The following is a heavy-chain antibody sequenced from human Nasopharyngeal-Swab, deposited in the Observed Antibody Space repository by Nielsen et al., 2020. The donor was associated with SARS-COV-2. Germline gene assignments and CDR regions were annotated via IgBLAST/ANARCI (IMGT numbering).Heavy chain of an antibody. D-gene: IGHD6-19*01. V-gene: IGHV3-48*03. CDR1: GFTFSSYE. Sequence: GESLKISCAASGFTFSSYEMNWVRQAPGKGLEWVSYISSSGSTIYYADSVKGRFTISRDNSKNTLYLQMNSLRAEDTAVYYCARGLYSSGWSFDYWGQGTLVTVSS. J-gene: IGHJ4*02. CDR3: ARGLYSSGWSFDY. CDR2: ISSSGSTI.